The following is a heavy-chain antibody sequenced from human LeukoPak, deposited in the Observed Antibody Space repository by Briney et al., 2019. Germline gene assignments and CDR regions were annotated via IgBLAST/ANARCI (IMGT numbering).Heavy chain of an antibody. J-gene: IGHJ4*02. D-gene: IGHD6-19*01. CDR1: GYTFNSYA. CDR2: IFGSGGSA. CDR3: AKTTTGYSSGRYPGWPVDY. V-gene: IGHV3-23*01. Sequence: PGGSLRLSCAASGYTFNSYAMYWVRQAPGKGLEWVSGIFGSGGSAHYADSVKGRFTIFRDNSKNTVYLQMNSLRAEDTAVYYCAKTTTGYSSGRYPGWPVDYWGQGNLVTVSS.